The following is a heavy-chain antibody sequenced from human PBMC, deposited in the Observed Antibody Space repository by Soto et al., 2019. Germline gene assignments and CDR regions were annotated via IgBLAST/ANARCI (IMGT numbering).Heavy chain of an antibody. CDR3: ARAVSPYFGKWLDP. D-gene: IGHD3-10*01. Sequence: SETLSLTCAVSGGSITSGNSYSWAWIRQPPGRGLEWIGSISQTGATSYNPSLKSRVSVSLDKSKNQFSLRLSSVTAADMAVYYCARAVSPYFGKWLDPWGQGTLVTVYS. V-gene: IGHV4-30-2*01. J-gene: IGHJ5*02. CDR2: ISQTGAT. CDR1: GGSITSGNSYS.